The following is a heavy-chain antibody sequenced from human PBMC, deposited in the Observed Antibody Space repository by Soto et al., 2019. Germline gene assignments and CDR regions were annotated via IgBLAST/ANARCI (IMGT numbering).Heavy chain of an antibody. D-gene: IGHD2-8*01. CDR3: ARGNGRFSGNWFDP. Sequence: QVQLQESGPGLVKPSETLSLTCTVSGGSISSYYWSWIRQPPGKGLEWIGYIDYSGSTNYNPSLKSLVTISVDTSKNQFSLKLSSVTAAYTTVYYCARGNGRFSGNWFDPWGQGTLVTVSS. V-gene: IGHV4-59*01. CDR1: GGSISSYY. CDR2: IDYSGST. J-gene: IGHJ5*02.